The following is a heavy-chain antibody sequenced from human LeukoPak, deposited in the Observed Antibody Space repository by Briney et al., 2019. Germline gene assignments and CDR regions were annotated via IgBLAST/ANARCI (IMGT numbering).Heavy chain of an antibody. CDR2: IKRSGDST. Sequence: ASLKVSCKTSGYTFTSYYMQWVLQATGEGLGWMGKIKRSGDSTSYEQKCQGTVTMTRDTSTSTVYMELSSLRSEDTAVYYCASVLYCGADCYSGRYFFDYWGQGTLVTVSS. D-gene: IGHD2-21*02. V-gene: IGHV1-46*01. CDR3: ASVLYCGADCYSGRYFFDY. CDR1: GYTFTSYY. J-gene: IGHJ4*02.